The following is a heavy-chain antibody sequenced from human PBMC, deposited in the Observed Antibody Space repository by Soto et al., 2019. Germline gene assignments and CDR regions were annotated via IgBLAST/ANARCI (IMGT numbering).Heavy chain of an antibody. D-gene: IGHD3-10*01. CDR1: GGSISSGGYY. J-gene: IGHJ6*02. Sequence: PSETRSRTWTVSGGSISSGGYYWMGIRKHPGKVLEWIGYIYYSGSTYYNPSLKSRVTISVDTSKNQFSLKLSSVTAADTAVYYCARDRGYGSGSYYNEGGMDVWGQGTTVTVSS. CDR3: ARDRGYGSGSYYNEGGMDV. V-gene: IGHV4-31*02. CDR2: IYYSGST.